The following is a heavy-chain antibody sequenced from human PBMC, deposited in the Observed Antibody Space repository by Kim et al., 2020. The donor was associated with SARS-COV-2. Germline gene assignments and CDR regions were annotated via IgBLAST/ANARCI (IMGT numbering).Heavy chain of an antibody. CDR1: GYTFTSYG. CDR2: VSTYNGNT. J-gene: IGHJ6*02. CDR3: ARGDNDSSDYWRFYYYYYGMDV. V-gene: IGHV1-18*01. D-gene: IGHD3-22*01. Sequence: ASVKVSCKASGYTFTSYGISWVRQAPGQGLEWMGWVSTYNGNTNYAQMLQGRVTLTTDTSTTTAYMELRSLRSDDTVVYYCARGDNDSSDYWRFYYYYYGMDVWGQGTTVTVSS.